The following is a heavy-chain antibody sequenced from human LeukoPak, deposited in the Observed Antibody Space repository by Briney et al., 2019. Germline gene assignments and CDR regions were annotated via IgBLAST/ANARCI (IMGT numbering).Heavy chain of an antibody. V-gene: IGHV4-39*07. D-gene: IGHD3-10*01. CDR2: IYYSGSM. Sequence: SETLSLTCTVSGGSISSSSYYWGWIRQPPGKGLEWIGNIYYSGSMYYNPSLKSRVTISVDTSKNQFSLKLSSVTAADTAVYYCAREHYAFDIWGQGTMVTVSS. CDR1: GGSISSSSYY. J-gene: IGHJ3*02. CDR3: AREHYAFDI.